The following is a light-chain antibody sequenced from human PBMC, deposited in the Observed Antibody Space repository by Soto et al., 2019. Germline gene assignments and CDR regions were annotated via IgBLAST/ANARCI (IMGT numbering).Light chain of an antibody. CDR2: DVN. CDR3: RSYTSGNTIP. Sequence: QSALTQPASVSGSPGQSITISCTGTSSDIGGYNYVSWYQQHPGKAPKLIIYDVNNRPSGISNRFSGSKSGNTASLTISGLQAEDEADYYCRSYTSGNTIPFGGGTKLTVL. CDR1: SSDIGGYNY. V-gene: IGLV2-14*01. J-gene: IGLJ2*01.